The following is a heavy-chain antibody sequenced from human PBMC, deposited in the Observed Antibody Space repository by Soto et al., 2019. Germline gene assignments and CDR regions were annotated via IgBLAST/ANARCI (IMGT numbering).Heavy chain of an antibody. CDR1: GGSFSSYA. V-gene: IGHV1-69*04. CDR3: ARDLGPGYHYFDS. D-gene: IGHD6-13*01. Sequence: QVQLVQSGAEVKEPGSSMKVSCKASGGSFSSYAIGWVRQAPGQGLEWIGRITPLLGISNYAQSFQGRVTITADKSTATAYLELRGLRPEDTAFYYCARDLGPGYHYFDSWGQGPLVAVSS. J-gene: IGHJ4*02. CDR2: ITPLLGIS.